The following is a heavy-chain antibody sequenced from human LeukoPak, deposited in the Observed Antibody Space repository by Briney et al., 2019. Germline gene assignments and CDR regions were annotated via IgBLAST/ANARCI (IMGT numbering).Heavy chain of an antibody. CDR3: ARCLGVITPENWFDP. V-gene: IGHV4-4*07. Sequence: SETLSLTCTVSGASISSYDWSWIRQPAGKALEWIGRVYTSGETNYNPSLKSRVTMSVDTPKNQFSLKLSSVTAADTAVYYCARCLGVITPENWFDPWGQGTLVTVSP. CDR1: GASISSYD. J-gene: IGHJ5*02. CDR2: VYTSGET. D-gene: IGHD3-10*01.